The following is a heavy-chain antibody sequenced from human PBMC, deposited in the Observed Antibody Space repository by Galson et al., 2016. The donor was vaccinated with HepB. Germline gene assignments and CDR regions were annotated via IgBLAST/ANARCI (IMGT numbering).Heavy chain of an antibody. CDR3: ARGADGFLSNNDFAQ. CDR1: GYIFTDSF. J-gene: IGHJ4*01. V-gene: IGHV1-2*02. CDR2: SNPKTGGI. Sequence: SVKVSCKASGYIFTDSFIHWLRQAPGQGLEWMGFSNPKTGGINYAREFQGRVTLTGDMSTTTAFLELFGLSSDDTAVYYCARGADGFLSNNDFAQWGQGTLVAVST. D-gene: IGHD3-3*01.